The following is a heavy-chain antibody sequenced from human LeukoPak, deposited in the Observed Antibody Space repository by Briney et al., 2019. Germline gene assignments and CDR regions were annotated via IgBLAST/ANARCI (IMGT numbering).Heavy chain of an antibody. D-gene: IGHD6-19*01. J-gene: IGHJ4*02. CDR2: IWYDGSNK. CDR1: GFTFSNFG. Sequence: PGGSLRLSCAASGFTFSNFGMNWVRQAPGKGLEWVAVIWYDGSNKYYADSVKGRFTISRDNSKNTLYLQMNSLRAEDTAVYYCARDKPPTYSSGWYYFDYWGQGTLVTVSS. V-gene: IGHV3-33*08. CDR3: ARDKPPTYSSGWYYFDY.